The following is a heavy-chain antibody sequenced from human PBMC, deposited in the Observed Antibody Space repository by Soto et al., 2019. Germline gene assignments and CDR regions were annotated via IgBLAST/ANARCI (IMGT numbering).Heavy chain of an antibody. D-gene: IGHD3-3*01. V-gene: IGHV1-69*02. J-gene: IGHJ3*02. CDR1: GGTFSSYT. CDR2: IIPILGIA. Sequence: SVKVSCKASGGTFSSYTISWVRQAPGQGLEWMGRIIPILGIANYAQKFQGRATITADKSTSTAYMELSSLRSEDTAVYYCARQKVYYDFWSGLVPDAFDIWGQGTMVTVSS. CDR3: ARQKVYYDFWSGLVPDAFDI.